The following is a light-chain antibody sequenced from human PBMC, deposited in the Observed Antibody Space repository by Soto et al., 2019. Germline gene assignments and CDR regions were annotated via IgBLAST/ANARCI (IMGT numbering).Light chain of an antibody. V-gene: IGLV2-14*01. CDR3: SSYTTSSSYV. CDR2: DVY. J-gene: IGLJ1*01. CDR1: SSDVGGFNY. Sequence: QSVLTQPASVSGSPGQSITISCTGTSSDVGGFNYVSWYQQHPGKAPKLLIFDVYSRPSGISNRFSGSKSGNTASLTISGLQAEDKADYYCSSYTTSSSYVFGAGTKVTVL.